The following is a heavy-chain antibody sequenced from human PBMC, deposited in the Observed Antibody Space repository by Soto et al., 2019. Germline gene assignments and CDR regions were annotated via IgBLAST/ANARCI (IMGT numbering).Heavy chain of an antibody. V-gene: IGHV1-69*13. CDR1: GGTFSSYA. J-gene: IGHJ3*02. Sequence: SVKVSCKASGGTFSSYAISWVRQAPGQGLEWMGGIIPIFGTANYAQKFQGRVTITADESTSTAYMELSSLRSEDTAVYYCARDLAYYYDSSGPSGAFDIWGQGTMVTVSS. CDR3: ARDLAYYYDSSGPSGAFDI. CDR2: IIPIFGTA. D-gene: IGHD3-22*01.